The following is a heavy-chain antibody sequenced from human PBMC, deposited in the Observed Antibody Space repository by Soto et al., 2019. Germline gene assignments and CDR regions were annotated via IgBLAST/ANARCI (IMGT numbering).Heavy chain of an antibody. D-gene: IGHD3-3*01. V-gene: IGHV1-46*03. CDR3: AREETSVDFWSGYYYYMDV. CDR1: GYTFTSYY. J-gene: IGHJ6*03. Sequence: GASVKVSCKASGYTFTSYYMHWVRQAPGQGLEWMGIINPSGGSTSYAQKFQGRVTMTRDTSTGTVYMELSSLRSEDTAVYYCAREETSVDFWSGYYYYMDVWGKGTTVTVSS. CDR2: INPSGGST.